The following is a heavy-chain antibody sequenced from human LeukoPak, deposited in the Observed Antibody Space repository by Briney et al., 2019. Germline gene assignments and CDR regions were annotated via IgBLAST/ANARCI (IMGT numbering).Heavy chain of an antibody. J-gene: IGHJ6*03. CDR2: IRYDGSNK. V-gene: IGHV3-30*02. D-gene: IGHD2-2*01. CDR1: GFTFSSYG. Sequence: GGSLRLSCAASGFTFSSYGMHWVRQAPGKGLEWVAFIRYDGSNKYYADSVKGRFTISRDNSKNTLYLQMNSLRAEDTAVYYCARSQLRRYYYYYYYMDVWGKGTTVTVSS. CDR3: ARSQLRRYYYYYYYMDV.